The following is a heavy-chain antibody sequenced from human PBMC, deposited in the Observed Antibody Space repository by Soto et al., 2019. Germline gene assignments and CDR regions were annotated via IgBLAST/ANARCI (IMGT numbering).Heavy chain of an antibody. D-gene: IGHD2-2*01. CDR2: ISSSGSTI. J-gene: IGHJ4*02. CDR1: GFTFSSYS. Sequence: PGRSRRLPFAPSGFTFSSYSLNLIRQPPGKGLEWVSYISSSGSTIYYAESVKGRFMISRENAKMSLYLQMSSLRAEDMFVYYCGRGVPSCRTGPGYSGQRILVTVSS. V-gene: IGHV3-48*01. CDR3: GRGVPSCRTGPGY.